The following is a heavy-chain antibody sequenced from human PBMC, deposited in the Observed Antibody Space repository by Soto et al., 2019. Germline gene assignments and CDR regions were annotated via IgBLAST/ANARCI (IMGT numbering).Heavy chain of an antibody. D-gene: IGHD2-2*01. J-gene: IGHJ6*02. CDR1: GGSISSGGYY. V-gene: IGHV4-31*03. CDR2: IYYSGST. Sequence: QVQLQESGPGLVKPSQTLSLTCTVSGGSISSGGYYWSWIRQHPGKGLEWIGYIYYSGSTYYNPSLKSRVNISVDTSKNQFSLKLSSVTAADTAVYYCARDWGLRRTSSVVVPAAMPGPYGMDVWGQGTTVTVSS. CDR3: ARDWGLRRTSSVVVPAAMPGPYGMDV.